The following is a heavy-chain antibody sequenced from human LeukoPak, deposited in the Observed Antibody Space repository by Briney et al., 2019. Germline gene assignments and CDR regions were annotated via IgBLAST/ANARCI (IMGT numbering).Heavy chain of an antibody. Sequence: PGGSLRLSCAASGFTFSSYSMNWVRQAPGKGLEWVSYISSSSSTIYYADSVKGRFTISRDNAKNSLYLQMNSLRAEDTAVYYCARVLSGYCSGGSCYSYSAFDIWGQGTMVTVSS. V-gene: IGHV3-48*04. CDR2: ISSSSSTI. CDR1: GFTFSSYS. D-gene: IGHD2-15*01. CDR3: ARVLSGYCSGGSCYSYSAFDI. J-gene: IGHJ3*02.